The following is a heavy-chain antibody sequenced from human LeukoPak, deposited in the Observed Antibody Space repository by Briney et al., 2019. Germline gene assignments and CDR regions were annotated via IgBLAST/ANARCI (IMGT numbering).Heavy chain of an antibody. V-gene: IGHV1-3*01. J-gene: IGHJ2*01. CDR1: GYTFTSYA. D-gene: IGHD6-13*01. CDR3: ARDSSSWYFDL. CDR2: INAGNGNT. Sequence: AASVKVSCKASGYTFTSYAMHWVRQAPGQRLEWMGWINAGNGNTKYSQKFQGRVTITRDTSASTAYMELSSLRSEDTAVYHCARDSSSWYFDLWGRGTLVTVSS.